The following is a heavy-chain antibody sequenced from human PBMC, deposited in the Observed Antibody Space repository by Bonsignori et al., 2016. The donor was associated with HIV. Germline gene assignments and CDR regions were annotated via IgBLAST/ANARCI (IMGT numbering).Heavy chain of an antibody. CDR2: IDHSGST. J-gene: IGHJ5*02. Sequence: WIRQPPGKGLEWIGEIDHSGSTNYNPSLKSRVTMSEDMSKNQFSLNLTSVTAADTALYYCVRSYKGGGGRYQWFHPWGQGTLVTVSS. CDR3: VRSYKGGGGRYQWFHP. D-gene: IGHD2-15*01. V-gene: IGHV4-34*01.